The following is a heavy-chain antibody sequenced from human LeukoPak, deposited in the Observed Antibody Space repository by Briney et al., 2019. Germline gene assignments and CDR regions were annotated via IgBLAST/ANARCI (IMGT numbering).Heavy chain of an antibody. V-gene: IGHV3-21*01. D-gene: IGHD3-10*01. CDR1: GFTFSSYG. J-gene: IGHJ6*03. CDR3: ARDKPPRGYYYYYYMDV. CDR2: ISSSSSYI. Sequence: GGSLRLSCAASGFTFSSYGMHWVRQAPGKGLEWVSSISSSSSYIYYADSVKGRFTISRDNAKNSLYLQMNSLRAEDTAVYYCARDKPPRGYYYYYYMDVWGKGTTVTVSS.